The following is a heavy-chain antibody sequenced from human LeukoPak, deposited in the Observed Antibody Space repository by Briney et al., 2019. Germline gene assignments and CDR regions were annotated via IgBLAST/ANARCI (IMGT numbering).Heavy chain of an antibody. Sequence: SETLSLTCAVSGGSISSGGYSWSWIRQPPGKGLEWIGYIYHSGSTYYNLSLKSRVTISVDRSKNQFSLKLSSVTAADTAVYYCAREIVVVPDNWFDPWGQGTLVTVSP. V-gene: IGHV4-30-2*01. J-gene: IGHJ5*02. CDR3: AREIVVVPDNWFDP. CDR2: IYHSGST. D-gene: IGHD2-2*01. CDR1: GGSISSGGYS.